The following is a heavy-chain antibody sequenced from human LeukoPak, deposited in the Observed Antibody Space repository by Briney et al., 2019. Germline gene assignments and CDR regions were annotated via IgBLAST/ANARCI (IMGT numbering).Heavy chain of an antibody. J-gene: IGHJ4*02. CDR2: IIPIFGTA. Sequence: SVKVSCKASGGTFSSYAISWVRQAPGQGLEWMGGIIPIFGTANYAQKFQGRVTTTADESTSTAYMELSSLRSEDTAVYYCARGSTSPYYYDSSGYRVLDYWGQGTLVTVSS. CDR3: ARGSTSPYYYDSSGYRVLDY. CDR1: GGTFSSYA. D-gene: IGHD3-22*01. V-gene: IGHV1-69*13.